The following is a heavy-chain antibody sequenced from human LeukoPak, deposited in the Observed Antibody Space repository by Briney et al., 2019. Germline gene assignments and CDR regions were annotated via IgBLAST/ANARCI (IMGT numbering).Heavy chain of an antibody. J-gene: IGHJ5*02. D-gene: IGHD3-9*01. CDR2: FDPEGGET. Sequence: GASVKVSCKISGYTLTDVSMHWVRQAPGKGPEWMGGFDPEGGETVYAQKFQGRVTMTEDPSADTAYMELRSLSSEDTAVYYCGIGRKFDWLLWHHWGQGTLVTVSS. V-gene: IGHV1-24*01. CDR1: GYTLTDVS. CDR3: GIGRKFDWLLWHH.